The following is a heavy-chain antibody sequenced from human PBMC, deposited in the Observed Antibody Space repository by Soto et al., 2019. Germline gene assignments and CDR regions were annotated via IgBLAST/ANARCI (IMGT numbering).Heavy chain of an antibody. V-gene: IGHV3-74*01. D-gene: IGHD3-9*01. Sequence: HPGGSLRLSCAASGFTFSDYWMHWVRQAPGKGLVWVSRINSDASSITYADSVKGRFTISRDNSKNTLYLQMNSLRAEDTAVYYCARIEISLRYFDRLLPPEVRFYGMDVWGQGTTVTVAS. CDR1: GFTFSDYW. J-gene: IGHJ6*02. CDR2: INSDASSI. CDR3: ARIEISLRYFDRLLPPEVRFYGMDV.